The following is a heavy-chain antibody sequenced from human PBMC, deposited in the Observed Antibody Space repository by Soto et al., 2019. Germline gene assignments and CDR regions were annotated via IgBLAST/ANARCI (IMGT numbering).Heavy chain of an antibody. CDR2: ISVSGGST. D-gene: IGHD3-10*01. Sequence: EVQLLESGGGLVQPGGSLRLSCAASGITFSSSAMSWVRQAPGKGLEWVSDISVSGGSTYYADSVKGRFTISRDNSKTTLYLQMNRLRSEDTAVYYCANSAMVRGGGWFDPWGQGTLVTVSS. CDR3: ANSAMVRGGGWFDP. CDR1: GITFSSSA. V-gene: IGHV3-23*01. J-gene: IGHJ5*02.